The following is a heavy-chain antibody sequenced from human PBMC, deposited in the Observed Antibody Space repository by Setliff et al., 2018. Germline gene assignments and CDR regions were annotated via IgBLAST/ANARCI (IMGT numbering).Heavy chain of an antibody. Sequence: PGGSLRLSCAASRFTFSNYWMSWVRQAPGKGLEWVANIKEDGSEKYYVDSVKGRFTISRDNSRNMLYMQMNSLRADDTAVYYCARDRVYYGMDVWGQGTTVTVSS. D-gene: IGHD3-10*01. V-gene: IGHV3-7*01. CDR3: ARDRVYYGMDV. CDR1: RFTFSNYW. CDR2: IKEDGSEK. J-gene: IGHJ6*02.